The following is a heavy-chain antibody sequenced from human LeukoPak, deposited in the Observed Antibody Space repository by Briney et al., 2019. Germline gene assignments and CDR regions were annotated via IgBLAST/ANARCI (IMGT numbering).Heavy chain of an antibody. CDR3: TTEPYYDFWSGYYPFDY. CDR2: ISSSSSYI. Sequence: GGSLRLSCAASGFTFSSYSMNWVRQAPGKGLEWVSSISSSSSYIYYADSVKGRFTISRDNAKNSLYLQMNSLKTEDTAVYYCTTEPYYDFWSGYYPFDYWGQGTLVTVSS. CDR1: GFTFSSYS. V-gene: IGHV3-21*03. D-gene: IGHD3-3*01. J-gene: IGHJ4*02.